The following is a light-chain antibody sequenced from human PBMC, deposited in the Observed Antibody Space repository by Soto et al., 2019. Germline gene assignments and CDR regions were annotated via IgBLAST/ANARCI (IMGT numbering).Light chain of an antibody. CDR3: QQYSSSPTIT. Sequence: EIVLTQSPGTLSLSPGERATLSFRASQSVSSSYLAWYQQKQGQAPRLLIYGASRRATGIPDRFSGSGSGPDFTLTISRLEPEDFAVSYCQQYSSSPTITFGQGTRLEIK. CDR1: QSVSSSY. CDR2: GAS. J-gene: IGKJ5*01. V-gene: IGKV3-20*01.